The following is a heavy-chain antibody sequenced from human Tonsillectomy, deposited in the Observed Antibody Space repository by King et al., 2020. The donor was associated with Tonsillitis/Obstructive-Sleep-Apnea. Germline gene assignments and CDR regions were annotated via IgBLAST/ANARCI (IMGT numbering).Heavy chain of an antibody. CDR2: IYYSGST. V-gene: IGHV4-39*01. CDR1: GGSISSSSYY. J-gene: IGHJ5*02. CDR3: AGTLEWLLYGFDP. D-gene: IGHD3-3*01. Sequence: QLQESGPGLVKPSETLSLTCTVSGGSISSSSYYWGWIRQPPGKGLEWIGSIYYSGSTYYNPSLKSRVTISVDTSKNQFSLKLSSVTPADTAVYYCAGTLEWLLYGFDPWGQGTLVTVSS.